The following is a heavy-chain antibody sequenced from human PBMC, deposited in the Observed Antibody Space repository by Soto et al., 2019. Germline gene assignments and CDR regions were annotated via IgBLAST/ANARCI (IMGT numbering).Heavy chain of an antibody. D-gene: IGHD3-9*01. V-gene: IGHV4-34*01. CDR1: GGSFSGYY. CDR3: ARGPPTRTRYFDWLKRYHFDY. J-gene: IGHJ4*02. Sequence: SETLSLTCAVYGGSFSGYYWSWIRQPPGKGLDWIGEVNHSGSTNYNPSLKSRVTISVDTSKNQFSLKLSSVTAADTAVYYCARGPPTRTRYFDWLKRYHFDYWGQGTLVTVS. CDR2: VNHSGST.